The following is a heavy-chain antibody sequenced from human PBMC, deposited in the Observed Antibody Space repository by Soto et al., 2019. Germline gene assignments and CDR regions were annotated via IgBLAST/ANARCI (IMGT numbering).Heavy chain of an antibody. J-gene: IGHJ6*03. D-gene: IGHD3-10*01. Sequence: ASVKVSCKASGYTFTSYGISWVRQAPGQGLEWMGWISAYNGNTNYAQKLQGRVTMTTDTSTSTAYMELRSLRSDDTAVYYCARDGFHLRHLPRDYYYYYYIDVWGKGTTDTGSS. CDR3: ARDGFHLRHLPRDYYYYYYIDV. CDR2: ISAYNGNT. V-gene: IGHV1-18*01. CDR1: GYTFTSYG.